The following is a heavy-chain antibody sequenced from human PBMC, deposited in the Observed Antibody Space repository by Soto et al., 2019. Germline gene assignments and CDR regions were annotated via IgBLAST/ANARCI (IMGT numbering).Heavy chain of an antibody. CDR2: IDWDDDK. CDR1: GFSLSTSGMC. D-gene: IGHD4-4*01. CDR3: ARMTTVTPPFYYYYGMDV. J-gene: IGHJ6*02. Sequence: GSGPTLVNPTQTLTLTCTFSGFSLSTSGMCVSWIRQPPGKALEWLALIDWDDDKYYSTSLKTRLTISKDTSKNQVVLTMTNMDPVDTATYYCARMTTVTPPFYYYYGMDVWGQGTTVTVSS. V-gene: IGHV2-70*01.